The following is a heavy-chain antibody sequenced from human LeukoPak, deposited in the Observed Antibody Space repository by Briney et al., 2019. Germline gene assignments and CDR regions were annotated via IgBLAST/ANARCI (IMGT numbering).Heavy chain of an antibody. Sequence: ASVKVSCKASGGTFSSYAISWVRQAPGQGLEWMGGINPNSGGTNYARKFQGRVTMTRDTSISTAYMELSRLRSDDTAVYYCARVVGPRIAAAGNWFDPWGQGTLVTVSS. CDR2: INPNSGGT. D-gene: IGHD6-13*01. CDR1: GGTFSSYA. CDR3: ARVVGPRIAAAGNWFDP. V-gene: IGHV1-2*02. J-gene: IGHJ5*02.